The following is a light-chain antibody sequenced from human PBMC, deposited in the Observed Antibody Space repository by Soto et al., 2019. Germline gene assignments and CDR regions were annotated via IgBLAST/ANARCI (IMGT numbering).Light chain of an antibody. V-gene: IGKV3-20*01. Sequence: EIVLTQSPGTLSLSPGERATLSCRASQSVSSSNLAWYQQKPGQAPRLLIYGASSRATGIPDRFSGSGSGTDFTLTISRLEPEDFAVYYCQQYGSSSFTFGPGTKVDIK. CDR3: QQYGSSSFT. J-gene: IGKJ3*01. CDR1: QSVSSSN. CDR2: GAS.